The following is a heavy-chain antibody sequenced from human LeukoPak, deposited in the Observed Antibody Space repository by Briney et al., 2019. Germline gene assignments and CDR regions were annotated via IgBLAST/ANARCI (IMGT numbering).Heavy chain of an antibody. J-gene: IGHJ4*02. CDR1: GYTFTSYG. CDR2: ISAYNGNT. V-gene: IGHV1-18*01. D-gene: IGHD2-2*01. CDR3: ARNIVVVPAALDY. Sequence: EASVKVSCKASGYTFTSYGISWVRQAPGQGLERMGWISAYNGNTNYAQKLQGRVTMSTDTSTSTAYMELRSLRSDDTAVYYCARNIVVVPAALDYWGQGTLITVSS.